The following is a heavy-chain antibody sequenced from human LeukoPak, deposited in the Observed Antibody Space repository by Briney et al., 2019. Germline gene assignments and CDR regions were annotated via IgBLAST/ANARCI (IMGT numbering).Heavy chain of an antibody. CDR3: AITQSGYCDY. CDR2: ISGSSDST. V-gene: IGHV3-23*01. CDR1: GFTFSSYA. Sequence: GGSLRLSCAASGFTFSSYAMSWVRQAPGKGLEWVSIISGSSDSTYYADSVKGRFTISRDNSKNTLYLQMNSLRAEDTAVYYCAITQSGYCDYWGQGTLVTVSS. D-gene: IGHD3-22*01. J-gene: IGHJ4*02.